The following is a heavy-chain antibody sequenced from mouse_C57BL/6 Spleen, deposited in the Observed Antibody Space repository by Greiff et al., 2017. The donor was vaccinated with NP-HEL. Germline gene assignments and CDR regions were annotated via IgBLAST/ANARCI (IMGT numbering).Heavy chain of an antibody. V-gene: IGHV1-82*01. CDR2: IYPGDGDT. CDR3: AAYHSNGFDY. CDR1: GYAFSSSW. D-gene: IGHD2-5*01. Sequence: VQLQQSGPELVKPGASVKISCKASGYAFSSSWMNWVKQRPGKGLEWIGRIYPGDGDTNYNGKFKGKATLTADKSSSTAYMQLSSLTSEDSAVYFCAAYHSNGFDYWGQGTTLTVSS. J-gene: IGHJ2*01.